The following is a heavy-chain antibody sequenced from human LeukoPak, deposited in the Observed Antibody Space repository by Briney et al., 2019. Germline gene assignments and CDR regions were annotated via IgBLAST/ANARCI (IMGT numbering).Heavy chain of an antibody. D-gene: IGHD3-22*01. CDR2: INPSGGST. CDR3: ARGLDSSGYYHEDWFDP. Sequence: ASVKVSCKASGYTFTSYYMHWVRQAPGQGLEWMGIINPSGGSTSYAQTFQGRVTMTRDTSTSTVYMELSSLRSEDTAVYYCARGLDSSGYYHEDWFDPWGQGTLVTVSS. V-gene: IGHV1-46*01. J-gene: IGHJ5*02. CDR1: GYTFTSYY.